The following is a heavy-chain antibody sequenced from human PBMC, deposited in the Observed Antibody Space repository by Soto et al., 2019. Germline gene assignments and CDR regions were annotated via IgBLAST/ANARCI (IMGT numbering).Heavy chain of an antibody. Sequence: PGGSLRLSCAASGFTFSNYAMSWVRQAPGKGLEWVSIISGGGGTTYYADSVKGRFTISRDNSKNTVHLRINSLRVEDTAVYYCAKQAGYSSDPFDYWGQGTLVTVSS. D-gene: IGHD6-19*01. V-gene: IGHV3-23*01. CDR3: AKQAGYSSDPFDY. J-gene: IGHJ4*02. CDR2: ISGGGGTT. CDR1: GFTFSNYA.